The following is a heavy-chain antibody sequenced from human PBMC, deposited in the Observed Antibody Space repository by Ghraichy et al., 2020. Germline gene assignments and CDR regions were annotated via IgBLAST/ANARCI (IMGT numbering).Heavy chain of an antibody. J-gene: IGHJ3*02. CDR2: IYHSGST. CDR1: GYSISSGYY. Sequence: SQTLSLTCTVSGYSISSGYYWGWIRQPPGKGLEWIGSIYHSGSTYYNPSLKSRVTISVDTSKNQFSLKLSSVTAADTAVYYCARDSASYDYVWGSYRYLTAFDIWGQGTMVTVSS. V-gene: IGHV4-38-2*02. D-gene: IGHD3-16*02. CDR3: ARDSASYDYVWGSYRYLTAFDI.